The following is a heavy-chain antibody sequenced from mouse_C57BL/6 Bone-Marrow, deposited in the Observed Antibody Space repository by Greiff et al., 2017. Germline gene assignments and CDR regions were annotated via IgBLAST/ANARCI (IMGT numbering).Heavy chain of an antibody. D-gene: IGHD2-4*01. Sequence: VVKPGASVKLSCQASGYIFTEYTIHWVKQRSGQGLEWIGWFYPGSGIIKYNERFKDKATLTADKSSNTVYMELSRLTSEDSAVYFCARHERYYDYEGYFDYWGQGTTLTVSS. CDR3: ARHERYYDYEGYFDY. CDR2: FYPGSGII. CDR1: GYIFTEYT. J-gene: IGHJ2*01. V-gene: IGHV1-62-2*01.